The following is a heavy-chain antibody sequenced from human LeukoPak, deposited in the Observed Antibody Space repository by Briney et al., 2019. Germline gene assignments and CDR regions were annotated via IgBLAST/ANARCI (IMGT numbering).Heavy chain of an antibody. J-gene: IGHJ4*02. D-gene: IGHD3-22*01. CDR3: AREDYYDSGSSDY. CDR1: GYTFTTYY. CDR2: TNPSAGST. V-gene: IGHV1-46*01. Sequence: ASVKVSCKASGYTFTTYYMHWVRQAPGQGLEWMGITNPSAGSTSYAQKFQGRVTITRNTSISTAYMELSSLRSEDTAIYYCAREDYYDSGSSDYWGQGTLVTVSS.